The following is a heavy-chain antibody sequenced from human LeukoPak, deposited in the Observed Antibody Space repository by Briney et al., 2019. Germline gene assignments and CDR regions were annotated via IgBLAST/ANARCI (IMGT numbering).Heavy chain of an antibody. J-gene: IGHJ5*02. V-gene: IGHV4-34*01. CDR1: GGSFSGYY. Sequence: SETLSLTCAVYGGSFSGYYWSWIRQPPGKGLEWIGEIDDSGSTNYNPSLKSRVTISVDTSKNQFSLKLKSVTAADTAVYYCARGNAANNWFDPWGQGTLVTVSS. CDR2: IDDSGST. D-gene: IGHD5-18*01. CDR3: ARGNAANNWFDP.